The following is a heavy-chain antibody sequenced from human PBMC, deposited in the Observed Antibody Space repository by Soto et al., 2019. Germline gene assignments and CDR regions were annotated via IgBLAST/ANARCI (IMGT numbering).Heavy chain of an antibody. CDR1: GFTFSSYE. J-gene: IGHJ4*02. D-gene: IGHD3-22*01. Sequence: GSLRLSCAASGFTFSSYEMNWVRQAPGKGLEWVSYISSSGSAIYYADSVKGRFTISRDNAKNSLYLQMNSLRAEDTAVYYCAREWGLYYYDSSGRFDYSGQGTLVTVSS. CDR3: AREWGLYYYDSSGRFDY. CDR2: ISSSGSAI. V-gene: IGHV3-48*03.